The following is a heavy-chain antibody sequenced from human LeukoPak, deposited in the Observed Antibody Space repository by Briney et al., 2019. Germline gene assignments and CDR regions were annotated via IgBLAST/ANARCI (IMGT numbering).Heavy chain of an antibody. D-gene: IGHD5-18*01. Sequence: GGSLRLSCAVSGFTVSSNYMSWVRQAPGKGLEWVSVIYSGGNTYYADSVKGRFTISRDISKNTVYLQMNSLRAEDTAVYYCASGKATSMAQGYWGQGTLVTVSS. CDR1: GFTVSSNY. CDR2: IYSGGNT. V-gene: IGHV3-53*01. J-gene: IGHJ4*02. CDR3: ASGKATSMAQGY.